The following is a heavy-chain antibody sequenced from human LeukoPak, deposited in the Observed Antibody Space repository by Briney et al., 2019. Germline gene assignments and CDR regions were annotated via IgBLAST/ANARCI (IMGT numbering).Heavy chain of an antibody. V-gene: IGHV4-34*01. J-gene: IGHJ4*02. Sequence: PSETLSLTCAVYGGSFSGDYWSWIRQPPGKGLEWIGEINHSGSTNYNPSLKSRVTISVDTSKNQFSLKLSSVTAADTAVYYCARMPRPLRYDSSGYYYYFDYWGQGTLVTVSS. CDR2: INHSGST. CDR1: GGSFSGDY. D-gene: IGHD3-22*01. CDR3: ARMPRPLRYDSSGYYYYFDY.